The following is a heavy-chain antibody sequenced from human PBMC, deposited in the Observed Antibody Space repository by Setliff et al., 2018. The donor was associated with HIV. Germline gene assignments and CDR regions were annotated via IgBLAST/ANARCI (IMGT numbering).Heavy chain of an antibody. V-gene: IGHV4-4*08. CDR2: IRTSGRT. Sequence: SETLSLTCAVSSESIVSYYWNWIRQPPGRGLEWIGYIRTSGRTKYNPSLKSRLTILVDTSKKQFSLRLTSVTAADTAVYYCSRAAYDAVDWLDPWGQGTLVTVS. J-gene: IGHJ5*02. D-gene: IGHD1-1*01. CDR3: SRAAYDAVDWLDP. CDR1: SESIVSYY.